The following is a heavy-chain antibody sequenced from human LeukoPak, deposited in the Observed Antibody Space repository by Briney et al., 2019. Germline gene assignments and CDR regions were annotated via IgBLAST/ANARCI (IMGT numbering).Heavy chain of an antibody. V-gene: IGHV4-39*07. D-gene: IGHD3-22*01. CDR1: DDSMSSTVYH. Sequence: PSETLSLTCFVSDDSMSSTVYHWGWIRQPPGKGLEWIGGISYSGTTFYNPSLKSRVTISVDTSTSQFSLKLTSVTAADTAVYFCARGRGFSGGYYSVWGQGILVTVSS. J-gene: IGHJ4*02. CDR3: ARGRGFSGGYYSV. CDR2: ISYSGTT.